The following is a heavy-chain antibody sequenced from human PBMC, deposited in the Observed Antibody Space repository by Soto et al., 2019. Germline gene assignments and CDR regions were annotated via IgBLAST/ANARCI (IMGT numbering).Heavy chain of an antibody. V-gene: IGHV4-39*01. Sequence: SETLSLTCSVSCGSIRSNIYYWGWIGQPPGKGLEWIATVHYSGSTYYTPSLKNRVTISADTSNNQFSLRLNSVTAADTAVYYCARQHYYDSSGYYTWNWGQGTLVTVS. D-gene: IGHD3-22*01. J-gene: IGHJ4*02. CDR2: VHYSGST. CDR1: CGSIRSNIYY. CDR3: ARQHYYDSSGYYTWN.